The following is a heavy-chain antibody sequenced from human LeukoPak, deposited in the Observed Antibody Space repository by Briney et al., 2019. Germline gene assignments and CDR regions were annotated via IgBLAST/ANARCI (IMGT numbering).Heavy chain of an antibody. J-gene: IGHJ6*03. CDR2: FDPEDGET. CDR3: ATGGPTIFGVSNDYNYYMDV. V-gene: IGHV1-24*01. Sequence: GASVKVSCKVSGYTLPELSMHWVRQAPGKGLEWMGGFDPEDGETIYAQKFQGRVTMTEDTSTDTGYMALSSLRSEDTAVYYCATGGPTIFGVSNDYNYYMDVWGKGTTVTVSS. CDR1: GYTLPELS. D-gene: IGHD3-3*01.